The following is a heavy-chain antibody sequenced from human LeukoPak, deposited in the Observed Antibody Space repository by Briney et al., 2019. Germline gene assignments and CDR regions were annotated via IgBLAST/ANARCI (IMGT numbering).Heavy chain of an antibody. CDR3: ARAYSSSFYYYYYMDV. D-gene: IGHD6-6*01. J-gene: IGHJ6*03. CDR2: ISTTTSY. Sequence: PGGSLRLSCAASGFTFSRYEMDWVRQAPGKGLEWVSSISTTTSYYADSVKGRFSISRDNAKNSLYLQMNSLRAEDTAVYYCARAYSSSFYYYYYMDVWGKGTTVTVSS. V-gene: IGHV3-21*01. CDR1: GFTFSRYE.